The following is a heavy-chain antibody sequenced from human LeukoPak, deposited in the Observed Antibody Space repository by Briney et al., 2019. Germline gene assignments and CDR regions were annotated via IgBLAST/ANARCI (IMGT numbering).Heavy chain of an antibody. Sequence: GGSLRLSCVASGFTFSSRDWMTWVRQAPGKGLEWVANIKQDGSEKNYVDSVKGRFTISRDNAKNSVDLQMNSLRAEDTAVYYCARDMGATLYLNQKQSDDYWGQGTLVTVSS. CDR2: IKQDGSEK. CDR1: GFTFSSRDW. CDR3: ARDMGATLYLNQKQSDDY. V-gene: IGHV3-7*01. J-gene: IGHJ4*02. D-gene: IGHD1-26*01.